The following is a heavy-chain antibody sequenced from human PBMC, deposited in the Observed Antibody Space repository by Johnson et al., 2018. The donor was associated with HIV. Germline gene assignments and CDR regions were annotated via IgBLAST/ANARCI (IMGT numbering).Heavy chain of an antibody. Sequence: QVQLVESGGVLVQPGGSLRLSCAASGFTFSDYYMSWIRQAPGKGLEWVSYISSSGSTIYYADSVKGRFTISRDNAKNSLYLQMNSLRAEDTAVYYCVLTSYYDSRGAFDIWGQGTMVTVSS. CDR3: VLTSYYDSRGAFDI. CDR2: ISSSGSTI. J-gene: IGHJ3*02. D-gene: IGHD3-22*01. V-gene: IGHV3-11*04. CDR1: GFTFSDYY.